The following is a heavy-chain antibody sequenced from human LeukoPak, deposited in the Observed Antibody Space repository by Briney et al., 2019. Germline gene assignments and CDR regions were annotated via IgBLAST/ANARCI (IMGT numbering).Heavy chain of an antibody. CDR1: GGSISSYY. D-gene: IGHD4-17*01. CDR2: IYYSGST. J-gene: IGHJ4*02. Sequence: PSETLSLTCTVSGGSISSYYWSWIRQPPGKGLEWIGYIYYSGSTNYNPSLKSRVTISVDTSKNQFSLKLSSVTAADTAVYYCARTRDYGDYYRLDYWDQGTLVTVSS. V-gene: IGHV4-59*01. CDR3: ARTRDYGDYYRLDY.